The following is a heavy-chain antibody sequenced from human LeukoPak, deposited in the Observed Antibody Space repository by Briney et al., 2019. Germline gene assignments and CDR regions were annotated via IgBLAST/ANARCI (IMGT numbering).Heavy chain of an antibody. D-gene: IGHD6-13*01. V-gene: IGHV3-30*02. CDR2: IRYDGSNK. J-gene: IGHJ3*02. CDR3: ARVGPSSSWYIGAFDI. Sequence: GGSLRLSCAASGFTFSNFGMHWVRQAPGKGLEWVAFIRYDGSNKYYADSVKGRFTISRDNSKNTLYLQMNSLRAEDTAVYYCARVGPSSSWYIGAFDIWGQGTMVTVSS. CDR1: GFTFSNFG.